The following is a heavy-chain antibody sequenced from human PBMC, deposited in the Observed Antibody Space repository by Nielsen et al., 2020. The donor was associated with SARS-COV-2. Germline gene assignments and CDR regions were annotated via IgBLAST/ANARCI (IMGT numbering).Heavy chain of an antibody. D-gene: IGHD1-26*01. CDR3: AKDRGDFDY. CDR1: GCTFTTYD. Sequence: ASVKVSCKASGCTFTTYDINWVRQATGQGLEWMGWMNPNSGDTGYAQKFHGRFIMTRNTSISTAYKELSSLRSEDTAVYYCAKDRGDFDYWGQGTLVTVSS. V-gene: IGHV1-8*01. CDR2: MNPNSGDT. J-gene: IGHJ4*02.